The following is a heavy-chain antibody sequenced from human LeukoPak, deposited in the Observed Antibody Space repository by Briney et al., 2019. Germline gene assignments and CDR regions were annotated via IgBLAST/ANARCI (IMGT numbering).Heavy chain of an antibody. CDR2: IWYDGSDQ. Sequence: GGSLRLSCAASGCTFINYGMHWVRQAPGKGLEWVAVIWYDGSDQRYAESVKGRFTISRDDSKNTVFLQMNSLRVDDTAVYYCVRGNPPNCGGDCFDYWGQGTLVTVSS. D-gene: IGHD2-21*01. CDR3: VRGNPPNCGGDCFDY. V-gene: IGHV3-33*01. J-gene: IGHJ4*02. CDR1: GCTFINYG.